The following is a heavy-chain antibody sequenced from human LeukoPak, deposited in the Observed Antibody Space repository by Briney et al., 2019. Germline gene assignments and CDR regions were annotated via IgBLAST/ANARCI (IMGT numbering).Heavy chain of an antibody. D-gene: IGHD3-10*01. CDR3: AKRGVVIRVILVGFHKEAYYFDS. CDR2: ISDSGGRT. CDR1: GITLSNYG. V-gene: IGHV3-23*01. J-gene: IGHJ4*02. Sequence: PGGSLRLSCAVSGITLSNYGMSWVRQAPGKGLEWVAGISDSGGRTKYADSVKGRFTISRDNSKNTLSLQMNSLRAEDTAVYFCAKRGVVIRVILVGFHKEAYYFDSWGEGALVTVSS.